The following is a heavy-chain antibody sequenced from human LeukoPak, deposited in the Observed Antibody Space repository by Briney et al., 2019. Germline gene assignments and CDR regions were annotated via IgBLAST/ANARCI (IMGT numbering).Heavy chain of an antibody. J-gene: IGHJ4*02. CDR3: ARDLAYNYGDPHYFDY. Sequence: ASVKVSCKASGYTFSNFGISWVRQAPGQGLEWMGWISAYNGNTNYAQKFQDRVTMTTDTSTSTAYMDLRNLRSDDTAVHYCARDLAYNYGDPHYFDYWGQGTLVTVSS. V-gene: IGHV1-18*01. CDR2: ISAYNGNT. CDR1: GYTFSNFG. D-gene: IGHD4-17*01.